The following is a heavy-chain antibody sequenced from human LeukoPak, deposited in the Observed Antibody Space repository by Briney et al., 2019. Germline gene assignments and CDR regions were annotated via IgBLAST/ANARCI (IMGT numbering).Heavy chain of an antibody. J-gene: IGHJ1*01. CDR3: AKGGIAAAGDLAEYLQH. CDR1: GFTFDDYA. CDR2: ISWNSGSI. V-gene: IGHV3-9*03. Sequence: GRSLRLSCAASGFTFDDYAMHWVRQAPGEGLEWVSGISWNSGSIGYADSVKGRFTISRDNAKNSLYLQMNSLRAEDMALYYCAKGGIAAAGDLAEYLQHWGQGTLVTVSP. D-gene: IGHD6-13*01.